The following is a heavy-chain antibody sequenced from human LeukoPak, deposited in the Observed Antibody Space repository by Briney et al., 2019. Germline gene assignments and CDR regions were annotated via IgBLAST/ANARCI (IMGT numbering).Heavy chain of an antibody. D-gene: IGHD1-26*01. CDR1: GFDFSSHS. Sequence: PGGSLRLSCPPSGFDFSSHSMSWVRQAPGKGRECVSYIYVSSSSIFYADSVRGRFTIYRENIKKSLYLQMNSLRDEDAAVYYCARDRSGSWGFDIWGQGTVVTVSS. J-gene: IGHJ3*02. V-gene: IGHV3-48*02. CDR2: IYVSSSSI. CDR3: ARDRSGSWGFDI.